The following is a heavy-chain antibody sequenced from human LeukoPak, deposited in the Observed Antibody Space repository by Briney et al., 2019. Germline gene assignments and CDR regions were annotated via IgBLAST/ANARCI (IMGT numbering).Heavy chain of an antibody. V-gene: IGHV4-30-4*01. CDR2: IYYSGST. Sequence: SQTLSLTCTVSGGSISSGDYYRSWIRQPPGKGLEWIGYIYYSGSTYYNPSLKSRVTISVDTSKNQFSLKLSSVTAADTAVYYCARSYYDILTGPGGFDIWGQGTMVTVSS. CDR3: ARSYYDILTGPGGFDI. CDR1: GGSISSGDYY. J-gene: IGHJ3*02. D-gene: IGHD3-9*01.